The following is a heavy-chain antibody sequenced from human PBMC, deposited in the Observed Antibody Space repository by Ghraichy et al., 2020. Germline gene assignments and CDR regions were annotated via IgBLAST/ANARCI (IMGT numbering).Heavy chain of an antibody. CDR2: IYYSGGT. Sequence: SETLSLTCTVSGGSIRSDYWNWIRQPPGKGLEWIGYIYYSGGTDYSPSLKSRVTISLDTSKNQFSLKLNSVTAADTAVYYCATPGRSYDTCGRTGAFDIWGQGTMVTVSS. J-gene: IGHJ3*02. V-gene: IGHV4-59*08. D-gene: IGHD3-22*01. CDR3: ATPGRSYDTCGRTGAFDI. CDR1: GGSIRSDY.